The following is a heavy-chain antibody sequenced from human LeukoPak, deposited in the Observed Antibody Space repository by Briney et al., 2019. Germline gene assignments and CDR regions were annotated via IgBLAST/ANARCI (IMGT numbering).Heavy chain of an antibody. V-gene: IGHV1-46*01. J-gene: IGHJ4*02. CDR2: INPSGGST. D-gene: IGHD2-2*02. CDR3: ARAPRSNVVPAAINFDY. CDR1: GYTFTSYY. Sequence: ASVKVSCKASGYTFTSYYMHWVRQAPGQGLEWMGIINPSGGSTSYAQKSQGRVTMTRDTSTSTVYMELSSLRSEDTAVYYCARAPRSNVVPAAINFDYWGQGTLVTVSS.